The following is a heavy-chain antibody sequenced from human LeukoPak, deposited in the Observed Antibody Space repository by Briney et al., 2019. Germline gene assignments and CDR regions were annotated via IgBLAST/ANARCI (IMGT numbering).Heavy chain of an antibody. J-gene: IGHJ4*02. V-gene: IGHV4-59*01. D-gene: IGHD3-16*02. Sequence: SETLSLTCTVSGGSISSYYWSWIRQPPGKGLEWIGYIYYSGSTNYNPSLKSRVTISVDTPKNQFSLKLSSVTAADTAVYYCARVADDYVWGSYLDYWGQGTLVTVSS. CDR1: GGSISSYY. CDR3: ARVADDYVWGSYLDY. CDR2: IYYSGST.